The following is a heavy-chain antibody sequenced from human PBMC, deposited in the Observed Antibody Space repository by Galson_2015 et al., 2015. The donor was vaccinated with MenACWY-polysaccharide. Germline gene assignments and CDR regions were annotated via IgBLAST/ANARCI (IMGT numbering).Heavy chain of an antibody. J-gene: IGHJ6*02. D-gene: IGHD6-19*01. CDR3: ATLYSSGWYLDYYYGMDV. Sequence: SLRLSCAASGFTFSSYEMNWVRQAPGKGLEWVSYISSSGSTIYYADSVKGRFTISRDNAKNSLYLQMNSLRAEDTAVYYCATLYSSGWYLDYYYGMDVWGQGTTVTVSS. CDR2: ISSSGSTI. CDR1: GFTFSSYE. V-gene: IGHV3-48*03.